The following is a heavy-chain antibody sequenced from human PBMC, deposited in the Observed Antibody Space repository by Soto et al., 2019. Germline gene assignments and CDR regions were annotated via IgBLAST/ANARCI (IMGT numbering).Heavy chain of an antibody. D-gene: IGHD3-3*01. CDR1: GFTFSSYA. J-gene: IGHJ4*02. V-gene: IGHV3-48*01. CDR2: ISSSSSNTI. Sequence: GGSLRISCAASGFTFSSYAMNWVRMGPGKGLLWVSYISSSSSNTIYYADSVKGRFTISRDNAKNSLYLQMNSLRAEDTAVYYCARGRRLTIFGGCYFDYWGQGTLVTVSS. CDR3: ARGRRLTIFGGCYFDY.